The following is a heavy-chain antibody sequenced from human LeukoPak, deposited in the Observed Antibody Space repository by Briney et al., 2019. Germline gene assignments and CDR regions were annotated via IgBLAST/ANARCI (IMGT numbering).Heavy chain of an antibody. CDR2: IYYSGNT. CDR1: GGSISSYY. J-gene: IGHJ4*02. D-gene: IGHD1-1*01. V-gene: IGHV4-59*08. Sequence: SETLPLTCTVSGGSISSYYWSWVRQPPGKGLEWIGYIYYSGNTNYNPSLKSRLTMSADRSRNQFSLNLNSATAADTAVYYCARINWNYFDYWGQGILVTVSS. CDR3: ARINWNYFDY.